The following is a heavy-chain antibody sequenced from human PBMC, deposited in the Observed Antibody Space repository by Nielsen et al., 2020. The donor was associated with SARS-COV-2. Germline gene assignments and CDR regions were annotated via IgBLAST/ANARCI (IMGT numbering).Heavy chain of an antibody. Sequence: GESLKISCAASGFTFSSYAMHWVRQAPGKGLEWVAVISYDGSNKYYADSVKGRFTISRDNSKNTLYLQMNSLRAEDTAVYYCAKEEYYYDTIWFGSFDIWGQGTMVTVSS. V-gene: IGHV3-30*04. D-gene: IGHD3-22*01. CDR3: AKEEYYYDTIWFGSFDI. J-gene: IGHJ3*02. CDR1: GFTFSSYA. CDR2: ISYDGSNK.